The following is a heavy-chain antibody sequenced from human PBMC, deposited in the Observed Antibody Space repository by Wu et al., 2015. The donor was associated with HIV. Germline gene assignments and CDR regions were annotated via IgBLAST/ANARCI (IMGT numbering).Heavy chain of an antibody. D-gene: IGHD2-21*01. CDR2: IIPISGTA. J-gene: IGHJ4*02. CDR3: ATTYMTSSGTILFDD. V-gene: IGHV1-69*05. Sequence: VQSGGEVKKPGDSVRVSCQASGYNFFSFGINWVRQAPGQGLEWIGGIIPISGTANYVQKLQDRVTVTTDDSTGTTYMDLASLTSEDTAMYYCATTYMTSSGTILFDDWGQGTLVTVSS. CDR1: GYNFFSFG.